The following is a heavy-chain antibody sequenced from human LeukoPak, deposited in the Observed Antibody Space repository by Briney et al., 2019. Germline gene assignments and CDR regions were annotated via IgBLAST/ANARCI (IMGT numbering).Heavy chain of an antibody. CDR3: PRVRVRALPAVMFTP. D-gene: IGHD2-2*01. Sequence: SETRSLTCVVYSGFFSGDYWSWIRQLPRKGLEWIGETNHSGSTNYHPSLKSRATISVDTSKNQFSLKLSSVAAADTPGFYGPRVRVRALPAVMFTPWSRGTLVTVSS. CDR2: TNHSGST. CDR1: SGFFSGDY. V-gene: IGHV4-34*01. J-gene: IGHJ5*02.